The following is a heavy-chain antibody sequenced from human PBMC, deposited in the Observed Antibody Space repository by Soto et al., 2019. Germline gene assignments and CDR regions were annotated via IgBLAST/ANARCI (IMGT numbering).Heavy chain of an antibody. CDR1: GGTFSSYA. D-gene: IGHD6-19*01. Sequence: VASVEVTCRASGGTFSSYAISWVRQAPGQGLEWMGGIIPIFGTANYAQKFQGRVTITADESTSTAYMELSSLRSEDTAVYYCAREWQWLSQGYFQHWGQGTLVTVS. J-gene: IGHJ1*01. CDR3: AREWQWLSQGYFQH. CDR2: IIPIFGTA. V-gene: IGHV1-69*13.